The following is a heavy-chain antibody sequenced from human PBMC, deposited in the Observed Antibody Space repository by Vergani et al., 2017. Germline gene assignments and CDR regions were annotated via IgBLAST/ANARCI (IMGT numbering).Heavy chain of an antibody. CDR2: ISNSGNTI. Sequence: QGQLVESGGGLVKPGGSLRLSCAASRFDFSDYYMSWIRQAPGKGLEWISYISNSGNTINYADSVKGRFTISRDNAKKSLYLQMNSLRAEDTAVYYCAKRTSGRFDWGQGTLVTVSS. CDR3: AKRTSGRFD. V-gene: IGHV3-11*04. D-gene: IGHD1-26*01. J-gene: IGHJ4*02. CDR1: RFDFSDYY.